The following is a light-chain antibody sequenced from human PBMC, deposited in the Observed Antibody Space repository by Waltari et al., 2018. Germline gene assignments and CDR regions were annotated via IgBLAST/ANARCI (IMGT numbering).Light chain of an antibody. Sequence: QSALTQPASVSGSPGQSITISCTGSSNDIGGYDHFSWYQQHPNRAPKLLIYDVTNRPSGFSNRFSGSKSGNTASLTISGLQAADEADYCCSSYTTTSTHGVLDGGTQLTV. J-gene: IGLJ2*01. CDR1: SNDIGGYDH. V-gene: IGLV2-14*03. CDR3: SSYTTTSTHGV. CDR2: DVT.